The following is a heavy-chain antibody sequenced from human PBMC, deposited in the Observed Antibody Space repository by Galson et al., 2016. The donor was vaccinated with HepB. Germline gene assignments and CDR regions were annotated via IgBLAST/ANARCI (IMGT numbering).Heavy chain of an antibody. Sequence: SETLSLTCAVSGGSISSSNWWTWVRQPPGKGLEWIGEVYHSGSTNYNPSLKSRVTISVDKSKNQFSLKLTSVTAADTAVYYCVKIFDFLNGWIDQWGQGTLVTVSS. CDR3: VKIFDFLNGWIDQ. V-gene: IGHV4-4*02. CDR1: GGSISSSNW. J-gene: IGHJ4*02. CDR2: VYHSGST. D-gene: IGHD3-3*01.